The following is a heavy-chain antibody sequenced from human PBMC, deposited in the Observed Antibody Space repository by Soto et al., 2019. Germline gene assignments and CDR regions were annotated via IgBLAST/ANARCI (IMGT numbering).Heavy chain of an antibody. CDR2: IIPIFGTA. V-gene: IGHV1-69*13. CDR3: ARDLGYCSSTSCYPGWYFDL. CDR1: GGTFSSYA. D-gene: IGHD2-2*01. J-gene: IGHJ2*01. Sequence: SVKVSCKASGGTFSSYAISWVRQAPGQGLEWMGGIIPIFGTANYAQKFQGRVTITADESTCTAYMELSSLRSEDTAVYYCARDLGYCSSTSCYPGWYFDLWGRGTLVTVSS.